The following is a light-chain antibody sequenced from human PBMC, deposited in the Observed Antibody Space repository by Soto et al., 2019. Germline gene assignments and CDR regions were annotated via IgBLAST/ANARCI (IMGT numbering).Light chain of an antibody. J-gene: IGKJ1*01. CDR2: DAS. CDR1: QSIGSW. CDR3: QQYYTYPT. Sequence: IQMTQSPSTLSASVGDRVSITCRASQSIGSWLAWYQRKPGTAPNLLIYDASTLQSGVPSRFSASGAGTDFTLTISSLQPDDFATYYCQQYYTYPTFGPGTKVDIK. V-gene: IGKV1-5*01.